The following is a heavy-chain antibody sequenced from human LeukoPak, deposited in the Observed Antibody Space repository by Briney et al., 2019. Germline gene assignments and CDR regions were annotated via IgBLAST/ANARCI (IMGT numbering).Heavy chain of an antibody. CDR1: GFTFSSYA. J-gene: IGHJ4*02. CDR3: ARDEQLVGYFDY. V-gene: IGHV3-30-3*01. Sequence: GGSLRLSCAASGFTFSSYAMHWVRQAPGKGLEWVAVISYDGSNKYYADSVKGRFTISRDNSKNMLYLQMNSLRAEDTAVYYCARDEQLVGYFDYWGQGTLVTVSS. D-gene: IGHD6-13*01. CDR2: ISYDGSNK.